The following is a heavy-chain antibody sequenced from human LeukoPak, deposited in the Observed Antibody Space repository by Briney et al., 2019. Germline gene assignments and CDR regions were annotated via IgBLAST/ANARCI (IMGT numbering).Heavy chain of an antibody. CDR3: ARDPGYNYGFDY. Sequence: GGPLRLSCAASGFTFSNYGMHWVRQAPGKGLEWVAFIRYDGSNKYYADSVKGRFTISRDNSKNSLYLQMNSLRAEDTAVYYCARDPGYNYGFDYWGQGTLVTVSS. CDR2: IRYDGSNK. J-gene: IGHJ4*02. D-gene: IGHD5-18*01. V-gene: IGHV3-30*02. CDR1: GFTFSNYG.